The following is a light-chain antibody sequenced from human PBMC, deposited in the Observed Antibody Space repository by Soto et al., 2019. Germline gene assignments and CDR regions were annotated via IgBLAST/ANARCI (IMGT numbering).Light chain of an antibody. V-gene: IGKV1-33*01. Sequence: DIQMTQSPSSLSASVGDRVTITCQANKDIKNYLNWYQQRPGKAPKLLIYAASILETGVPSRFSGSGSGTYFTFTISSLQPEDVATYYCQHYDDLPWAFGQGTKVAIK. J-gene: IGKJ1*01. CDR2: AAS. CDR1: KDIKNY. CDR3: QHYDDLPWA.